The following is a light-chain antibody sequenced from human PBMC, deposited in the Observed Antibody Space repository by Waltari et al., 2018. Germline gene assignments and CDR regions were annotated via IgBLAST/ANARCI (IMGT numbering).Light chain of an antibody. Sequence: QLVLTQPPSASGTPGQRVTLSCSGSSSNIESNYVYWYQQLPGTAPKLLISKNNRRPSGVPDRFSVSKSGTSAALAISGLRSEDEADYYCAAWEDSLSGPAFGGGTKLTVL. V-gene: IGLV1-47*01. J-gene: IGLJ3*02. CDR1: SSNIESNY. CDR3: AAWEDSLSGPA. CDR2: KNN.